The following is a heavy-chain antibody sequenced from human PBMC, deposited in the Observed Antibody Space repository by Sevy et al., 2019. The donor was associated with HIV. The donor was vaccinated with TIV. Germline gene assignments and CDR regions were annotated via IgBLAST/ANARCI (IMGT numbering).Heavy chain of an antibody. CDR2: FSFGCGRI. D-gene: IGHD2-8*01. CDR3: AREGCTQPHDY. Sequence: GGSLRLSCAASGFTFAKYTMSWVRQAPGKGLEWVSTFSFGCGRINYADSVKGRFTISRDDSKNTLFLQMNSLRAEDTATYFCAREGCTQPHDYWGQGTLVTVSS. V-gene: IGHV3-23*01. J-gene: IGHJ4*02. CDR1: GFTFAKYT.